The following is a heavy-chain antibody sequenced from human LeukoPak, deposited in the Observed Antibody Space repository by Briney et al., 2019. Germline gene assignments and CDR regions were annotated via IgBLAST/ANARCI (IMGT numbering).Heavy chain of an antibody. V-gene: IGHV3-48*02. J-gene: IGHJ4*02. CDR2: ISSSSSTT. CDR3: ARNDFWSGYYGPSDGGY. Sequence: PGRSLRLSCAAPGFTFSSYSMNWVRQAPGKGLEWASYISSSSSTTYYADSVKGRFTISRDNAKNSLYLQMNSLRDEDTAVYYCARNDFWSGYYGPSDGGYWGQGTLVTVSS. D-gene: IGHD3-3*01. CDR1: GFTFSSYS.